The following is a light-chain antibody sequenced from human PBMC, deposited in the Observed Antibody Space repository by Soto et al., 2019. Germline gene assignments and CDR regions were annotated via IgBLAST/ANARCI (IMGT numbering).Light chain of an antibody. CDR2: EVI. Sequence: QSVLTKPASVSGSTGQSNSISCTRTNSVVDGYKYVAWYQQHPVKAPNLMIYEVINRPSAVTNRFSGSNSGNTASLTITGLQTDDEADYDCSSYPSSGSRVFGGGTKVTV. CDR1: NSVVDGYKY. CDR3: SSYPSSGSRV. J-gene: IGLJ3*02. V-gene: IGLV2-14*01.